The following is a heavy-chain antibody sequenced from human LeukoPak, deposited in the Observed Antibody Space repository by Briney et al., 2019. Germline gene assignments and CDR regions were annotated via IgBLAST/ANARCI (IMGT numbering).Heavy chain of an antibody. D-gene: IGHD3-22*01. CDR1: GGSISSGDYY. CDR2: IYYSGST. V-gene: IGHV4-30-4*08. Sequence: SQTLSLTCTVSGGSISSGDYYWSWIRQPPGKGLEWIGYIYYSGSTYYKPSLKTRVTISVDTSKNQFSLKLSSVTAADTAVYYCARVRDYYDSSGYEGDAFDIWGQGTMVTVSS. J-gene: IGHJ3*02. CDR3: ARVRDYYDSSGYEGDAFDI.